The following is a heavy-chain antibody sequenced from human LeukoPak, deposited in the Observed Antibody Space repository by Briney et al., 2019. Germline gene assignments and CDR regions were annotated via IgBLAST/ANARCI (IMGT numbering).Heavy chain of an antibody. Sequence: SETLSLTCTVSGDSISSYYWSWIRQPAGKGLEWIGRIYTSGSTNYNPSLKSRVTMSVDTSKNQFSLKLSSVTAADTAVYYCARAASVIYGSGENWSDPWGQGTLVTVSS. V-gene: IGHV4-4*07. CDR3: ARAASVIYGSGENWSDP. D-gene: IGHD3-10*01. CDR1: GDSISSYY. CDR2: IYTSGST. J-gene: IGHJ5*02.